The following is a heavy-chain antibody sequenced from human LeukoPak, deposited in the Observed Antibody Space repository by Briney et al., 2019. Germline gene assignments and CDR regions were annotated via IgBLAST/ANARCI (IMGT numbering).Heavy chain of an antibody. J-gene: IGHJ5*02. V-gene: IGHV3-20*04. CDR1: GFTFDDYG. D-gene: IGHD3-22*01. CDR2: INWNGGST. CDR3: ARARYYYDSSGFKADWFDP. Sequence: GGSLRLSCAASGFTFDDYGMSWVRQAPGKGLEWVSGINWNGGSTGYADSVKGRFTISRDNAKNFLYLQMNSLRAEDTALYYCARARYYYDSSGFKADWFDPWGQGTLVTVSS.